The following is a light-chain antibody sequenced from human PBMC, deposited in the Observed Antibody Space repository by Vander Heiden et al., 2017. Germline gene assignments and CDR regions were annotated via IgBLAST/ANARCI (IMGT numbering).Light chain of an antibody. V-gene: IGKV1-12*01. CDR3: QQANSFPWT. Sequence: DIQMTQSPSSVSASVGDRVSIPCRASQGISSWLAWYQQKPGKAPKLLIYAASSLQRGVPSRFRGSGPGTDFTLTISSLKPADFAPYYCQQANSFPWTFGQGTKVEIK. CDR2: AAS. CDR1: QGISSW. J-gene: IGKJ1*01.